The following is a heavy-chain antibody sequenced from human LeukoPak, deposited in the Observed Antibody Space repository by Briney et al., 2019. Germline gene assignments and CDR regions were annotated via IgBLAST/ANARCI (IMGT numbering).Heavy chain of an antibody. CDR3: ARVFCDTISCYSFDP. CDR1: GGSLSGYY. CDR2: INHSGST. V-gene: IGHV4-34*01. J-gene: IGHJ5*02. D-gene: IGHD2-15*01. Sequence: SETLSLTCAVYGGSLSGYYWSWIRQPPGKGLEWIGEINHSGSTNYNPSLKSRLTISVDTSRNQFSLKLSSVTAADTALYYCARVFCDTISCYSFDPWGQGALVAVSS.